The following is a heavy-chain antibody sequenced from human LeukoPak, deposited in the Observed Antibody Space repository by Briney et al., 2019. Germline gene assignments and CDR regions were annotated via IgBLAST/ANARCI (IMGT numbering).Heavy chain of an antibody. Sequence: PSETLSLTCTVSGGSISSSSYYRGWIRQPPGKGLEWIGNIYYSGSTYSNPSLKSRLTISVDTSKNQFSLKLSSVTAADTAVYYCARLTYYDPRGDPWGQGTLVTVSS. V-gene: IGHV4-39*01. CDR1: GGSISSSSYY. D-gene: IGHD3-3*01. J-gene: IGHJ5*02. CDR2: IYYSGST. CDR3: ARLTYYDPRGDP.